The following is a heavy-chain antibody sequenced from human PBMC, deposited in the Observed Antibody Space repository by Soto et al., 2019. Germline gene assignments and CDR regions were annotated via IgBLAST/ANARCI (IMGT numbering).Heavy chain of an antibody. CDR2: ISGSGSTV. CDR3: ARNPSGQWVAPLYCDV. CDR1: GFSMSDYE. J-gene: IGHJ4*02. D-gene: IGHD6-19*01. Sequence: DVQLVESGGDLAQPGGSLRLSCAASGFSMSDYEMNWVRQAPGKGLEWVFYISGSGSTVYYADSVKGRFTISRDNAKNSVFLQIHTLRVEGAAIYYCARNPSGQWVAPLYCDVWGQGTLVTVSS. V-gene: IGHV3-48*03.